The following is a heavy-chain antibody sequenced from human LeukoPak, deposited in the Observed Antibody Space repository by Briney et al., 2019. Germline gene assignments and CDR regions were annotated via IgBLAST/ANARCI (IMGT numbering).Heavy chain of an antibody. CDR2: ISGSGGNT. V-gene: IGHV3-23*01. J-gene: IGHJ3*02. D-gene: IGHD3-10*01. Sequence: GGSLRLSCAASGFTFSSYAMSWVRQAPGKGLEWVSAISGSGGNTYYADSVKGLFTISRDNSKNTLYLQMNSLRAEDTAVYYCAKDMSTMVRGVIEDAFDIWGQGTMVTVSS. CDR3: AKDMSTMVRGVIEDAFDI. CDR1: GFTFSSYA.